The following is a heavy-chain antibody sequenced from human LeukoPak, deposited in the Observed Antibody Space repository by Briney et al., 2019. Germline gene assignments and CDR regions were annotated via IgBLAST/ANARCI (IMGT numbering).Heavy chain of an antibody. Sequence: SVKVSCKAPGGTFSSYAISWVRQAPRQGLEWMGGIIPIFGTANYAHKFQGRVTITADKSTSTAYMELSSLRSEDTAVYYCARGPPELELTIYYYYYYMDVWGKGTTVSVSS. V-gene: IGHV1-69*06. J-gene: IGHJ6*03. CDR2: IIPIFGTA. D-gene: IGHD1-7*01. CDR3: ARGPPELELTIYYYYYYMDV. CDR1: GGTFSSYA.